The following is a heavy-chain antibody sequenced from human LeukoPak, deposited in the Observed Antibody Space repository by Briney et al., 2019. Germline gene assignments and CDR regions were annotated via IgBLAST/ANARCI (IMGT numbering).Heavy chain of an antibody. CDR3: ARDKEYEYVWGSFRHYYFDY. V-gene: IGHV3-30*01. D-gene: IGHD3-16*02. CDR2: ISHDGIKK. Sequence: GSLRLSCTASGFTFSSYAMTWVRQAPGKGLEWVAVISHDGIKKYYADSVKGRFTISRDSSKNTLYLQMNSLRAEDTAVYYCARDKEYEYVWGSFRHYYFDYWGQGTLVTVSS. CDR1: GFTFSSYA. J-gene: IGHJ4*02.